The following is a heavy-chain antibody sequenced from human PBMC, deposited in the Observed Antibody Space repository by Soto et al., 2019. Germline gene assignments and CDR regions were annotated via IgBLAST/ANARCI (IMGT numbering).Heavy chain of an antibody. J-gene: IGHJ6*02. Sequence: NPSETLSLTCTVSGGPISSGGYYWSWIRQHPGKGLEWIGYIYYSGSTYYNPSLKSRVTISVDTSKNQFSLKLSSVTAADTAVYYCARDIVRGDYYYGMDVWGQGTTVTVSS. CDR3: ARDIVRGDYYYGMDV. V-gene: IGHV4-31*03. CDR1: GGPISSGGYY. D-gene: IGHD3-10*01. CDR2: IYYSGST.